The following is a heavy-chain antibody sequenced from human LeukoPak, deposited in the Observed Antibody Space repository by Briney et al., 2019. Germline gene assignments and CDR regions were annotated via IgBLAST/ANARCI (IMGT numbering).Heavy chain of an antibody. D-gene: IGHD6-6*01. CDR1: GYTFTSYG. V-gene: IGHV1-18*01. CDR3: AVRVSTSIAVRLGYYYYMDV. J-gene: IGHJ6*03. CDR2: ISAYNGNT. Sequence: GASVKVSCKASGYTFTSYGISWVRQAPGQGLEWMGWISAYNGNTNYAQKLQGRVTMTTDTSTSTAYMELRSLRSDDTAVYYCAVRVSTSIAVRLGYYYYMDVWGKGTTVTVSS.